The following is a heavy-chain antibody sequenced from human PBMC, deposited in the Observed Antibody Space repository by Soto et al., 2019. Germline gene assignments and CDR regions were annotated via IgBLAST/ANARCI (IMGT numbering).Heavy chain of an antibody. V-gene: IGHV4-31*03. D-gene: IGHD2-2*01. CDR1: GGSISSGGYY. Sequence: PSETLSLTCTVSGGSISSGGYYWSWIRQHPGKGLEWIGYIYYSGSTYYNPSLKSRVTISVDTSKNQFSLKLSSVTAADTAVYYCARDRGIVVVLAAMRGVSYNWFDPWGQGTLVTVSS. CDR2: IYYSGST. CDR3: ARDRGIVVVLAAMRGVSYNWFDP. J-gene: IGHJ5*02.